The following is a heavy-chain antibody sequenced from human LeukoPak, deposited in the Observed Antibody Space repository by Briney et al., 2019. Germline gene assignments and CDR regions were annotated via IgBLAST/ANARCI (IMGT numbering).Heavy chain of an antibody. CDR3: ARDWKGGDYDSNWFDP. CDR2: IIPILGIA. D-gene: IGHD4-17*01. V-gene: IGHV1-69*04. J-gene: IGHJ5*02. CDR1: GYTFTGYY. Sequence: GASVKVSCKASGYTFTGYYMHWVRQAPGQGLEWMGRIIPILGIANHAQKFQGRVTITADKSTSTAYMELSSLRSEDTAVYYCARDWKGGDYDSNWFDPWGQGTLVTVSS.